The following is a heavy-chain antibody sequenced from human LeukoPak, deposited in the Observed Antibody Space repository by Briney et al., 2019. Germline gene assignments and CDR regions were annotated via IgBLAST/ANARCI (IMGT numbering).Heavy chain of an antibody. Sequence: SETLSLTCAVTGGSINNYYWSWIRQPAGKGLEWIGRIFTSGSTNYNASLKSRVTMSVDTSKNQFSLKLRSMTAADTAVYYCARAPVTVKDSFDIWGQGTMVTVSS. CDR2: IFTSGST. D-gene: IGHD4-11*01. CDR1: GGSINNYY. J-gene: IGHJ3*02. CDR3: ARAPVTVKDSFDI. V-gene: IGHV4-4*07.